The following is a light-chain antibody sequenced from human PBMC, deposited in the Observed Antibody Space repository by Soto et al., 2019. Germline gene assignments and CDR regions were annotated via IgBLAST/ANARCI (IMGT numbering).Light chain of an antibody. Sequence: DIQMTQSPSSLSASVGDRVTITCRASQSISTYLNWYQQKPGKAPQLLMYAASSLQRGVPPRFSGSGSGTDFTLTISSVQSEDFATYYCQQSYTTPWTFGQGTKVDIK. J-gene: IGKJ1*01. CDR2: AAS. V-gene: IGKV1-39*01. CDR3: QQSYTTPWT. CDR1: QSISTY.